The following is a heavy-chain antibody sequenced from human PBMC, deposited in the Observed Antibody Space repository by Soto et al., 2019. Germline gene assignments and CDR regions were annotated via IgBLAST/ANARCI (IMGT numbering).Heavy chain of an antibody. CDR1: GFTFDDYA. CDR2: ISWNSGSI. J-gene: IGHJ6*03. V-gene: IGHV3-9*01. Sequence: DVQLVESGGGLVQPGRSLRLSCAASGFTFDDYAMHWVRQAPGKGLEWVSGISWNSGSIGYADSVKGRFTISRDNAKNSLYLQMNSLRAEDTALYYCAKDSSGYCSGGSCYYYYYMDVWGKGTTVTVSS. D-gene: IGHD2-15*01. CDR3: AKDSSGYCSGGSCYYYYYMDV.